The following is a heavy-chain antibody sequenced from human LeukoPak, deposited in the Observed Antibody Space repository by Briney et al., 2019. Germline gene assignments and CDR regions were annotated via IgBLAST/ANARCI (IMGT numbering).Heavy chain of an antibody. CDR1: GFTFSSHW. CDR2: INSDGSSI. J-gene: IGHJ4*02. V-gene: IGHV3-74*01. CDR3: ARGSYYYESSS. D-gene: IGHD3-22*01. Sequence: PGGSLRLSCAASGFTFSSHWMHWVRQAPGKGLGWVSRINSDGSSITYADSAKGRFTISRDNAKNTLYLQMNSLRAEDTAVYYCARGSYYYESSSWGQGTLVTVSS.